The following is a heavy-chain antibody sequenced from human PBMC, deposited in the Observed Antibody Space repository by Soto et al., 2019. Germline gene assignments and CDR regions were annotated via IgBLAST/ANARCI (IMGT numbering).Heavy chain of an antibody. CDR2: IYQSGST. Sequence: SETLSLTCAVSGGSISSSFYSWCWIRQPPGEALEWIGYIYQSGSTHYNPSLESRVTISVDRSKNQFSLRLSSVAAADTAVYYCARERGGNTAMYFAYWGQGIKVTVSS. J-gene: IGHJ4*02. V-gene: IGHV4-30-2*01. D-gene: IGHD5-18*01. CDR1: GGSISSSFYS. CDR3: ARERGGNTAMYFAY.